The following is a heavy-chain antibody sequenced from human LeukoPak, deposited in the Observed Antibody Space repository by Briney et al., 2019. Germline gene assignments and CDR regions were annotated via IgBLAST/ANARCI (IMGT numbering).Heavy chain of an antibody. D-gene: IGHD2-2*01. CDR2: MNPNSGNT. CDR1: GYTFTSYD. V-gene: IGHV1-8*01. J-gene: IGHJ6*02. Sequence: ASVKVSCKASGYTFTSYDINWVRQATGQGLEWMGWMNPNSGNTGYAQKFQGRVTMTRNTSISTAYMELSSLRPEDTAVYYCARGDVDIVVVPAATRSYGMDVWRQGTTAPVSS. CDR3: ARGDVDIVVVPAATRSYGMDV.